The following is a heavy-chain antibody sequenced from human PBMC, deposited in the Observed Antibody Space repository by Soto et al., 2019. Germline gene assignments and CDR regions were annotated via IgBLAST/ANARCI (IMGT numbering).Heavy chain of an antibody. V-gene: IGHV3-30*18. D-gene: IGHD4-4*01. J-gene: IGHJ4*02. CDR2: ISYDGSNE. CDR1: RFTFSSYG. Sequence: GGSLRLSCAASRFTFSSYGMHWVRQAPGKGLEWVAVISYDGSNEYYADSVKGRFTISRDNSRNTLHLQMNSLRPEDTAVYYCAKSGLHLYYFDSWGQGTLVTVSS. CDR3: AKSGLHLYYFDS.